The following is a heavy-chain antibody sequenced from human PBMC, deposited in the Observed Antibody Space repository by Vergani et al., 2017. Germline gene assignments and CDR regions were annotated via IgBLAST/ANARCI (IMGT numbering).Heavy chain of an antibody. Sequence: QSQLVQSGDEVKKPGASVKVSCKTSGYSFINYGISWVRQAPGQGLEWLGWVSPYNGNTKYGQKIQGRVTMTTDTSTRTAYMQLRSLTFDDTAVYYCAREEFYENIRGTYRPQSYYGMGVWGQGTKVTVA. CDR1: GYSFINYG. J-gene: IGHJ6*02. CDR2: VSPYNGNT. D-gene: IGHD2/OR15-2a*01. CDR3: AREEFYENIRGTYRPQSYYGMGV. V-gene: IGHV1-18*01.